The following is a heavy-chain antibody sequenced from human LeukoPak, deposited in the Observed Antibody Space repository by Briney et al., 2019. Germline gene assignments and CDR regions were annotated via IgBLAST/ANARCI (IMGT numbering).Heavy chain of an antibody. Sequence: GGSLRLSCAASGFTFSNYAVMWVHQAPGQGLEWVSAITSGGSTKYADSVKGRFTISRDNSKNTLYLQMNSLRAEDTAQYFCARDPNGDYIGAFEFWGQGTVVTVSS. J-gene: IGHJ3*01. CDR2: ITSGGST. D-gene: IGHD4-17*01. CDR1: GFTFSNYA. V-gene: IGHV3-23*01. CDR3: ARDPNGDYIGAFEF.